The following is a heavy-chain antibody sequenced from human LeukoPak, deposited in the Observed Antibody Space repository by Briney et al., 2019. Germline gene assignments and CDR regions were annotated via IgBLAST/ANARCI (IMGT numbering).Heavy chain of an antibody. CDR3: ARDQMIIAAAGAYFDY. V-gene: IGHV1-18*01. Sequence: ASVKVSCKASGYTFTSFGISWVRQAPGKGLEWMGWIGAYNGNTKYGQKLQGRVTMTTDTSTSTAYMELRSLRSDDAAVYYCARDQMIIAAAGAYFDYWGQGTLVTVSS. CDR2: IGAYNGNT. CDR1: GYTFTSFG. D-gene: IGHD6-13*01. J-gene: IGHJ4*02.